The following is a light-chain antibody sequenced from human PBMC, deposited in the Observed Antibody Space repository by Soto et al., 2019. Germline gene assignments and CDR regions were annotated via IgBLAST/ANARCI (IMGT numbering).Light chain of an antibody. CDR3: CSYAGSSTSYV. V-gene: IGLV2-23*01. CDR2: EGS. Sequence: QSLLTQPASVSGSPGQSITVSCTGTSSDVGSYNLVSWYQQHPGKAPKLMIYEGSKRPSGVSNRFSGSKSGNTASLTISGLQAEDEADYYCCSYAGSSTSYVFGTGTKVTV. CDR1: SSDVGSYNL. J-gene: IGLJ1*01.